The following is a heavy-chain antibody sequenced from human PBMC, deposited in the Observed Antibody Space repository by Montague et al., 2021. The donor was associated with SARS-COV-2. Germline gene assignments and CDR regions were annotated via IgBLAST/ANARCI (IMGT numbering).Heavy chain of an antibody. Sequence: SLRLCCAASGFTFSSYAMSWVRQAPGEGLEWVSGISGSGGITSYTDSVKGRFSISRDNSKNTLYLQMNSLRAEDTAVYYCAKKIVAGGTGYFDYWGQGTLVTVSS. J-gene: IGHJ4*02. V-gene: IGHV3-23*01. D-gene: IGHD6-13*01. CDR2: ISGSGGIT. CDR3: AKKIVAGGTGYFDY. CDR1: GFTFSSYA.